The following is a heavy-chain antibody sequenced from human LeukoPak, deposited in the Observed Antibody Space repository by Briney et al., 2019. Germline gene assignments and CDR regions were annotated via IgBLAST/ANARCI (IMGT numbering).Heavy chain of an antibody. CDR2: IKEDGSDK. CDR1: GFPFSTYY. Sequence: GGSLRLSCAASGFPFSTYYMSWVRQAPGKGLEWVANIKEDGSDKYYVDSVKGRFTVSRDNAKNSVFLQMNSLRDEDTGLYFCARAPLVVSRQYHYGLDVWGQGTTVTVSS. J-gene: IGHJ6*02. D-gene: IGHD3-16*01. CDR3: ARAPLVVSRQYHYGLDV. V-gene: IGHV3-7*01.